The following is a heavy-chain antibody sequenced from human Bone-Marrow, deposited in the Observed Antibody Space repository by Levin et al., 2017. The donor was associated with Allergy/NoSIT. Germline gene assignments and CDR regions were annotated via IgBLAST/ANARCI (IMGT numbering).Heavy chain of an antibody. CDR2: IYSGGST. CDR3: ARSTRYYDILTGYYLQYYFDY. J-gene: IGHJ4*02. V-gene: IGHV3-66*02. Sequence: PGGSLRLSCAASGFTVSSNYMSWVRQAPGKGLEWVSVIYSGGSTYYADSVKGRFTISRDNSKNTLYLQMNSLRAEDTAVYYCARSTRYYDILTGYYLQYYFDYWGQGTLVTVSS. CDR1: GFTVSSNY. D-gene: IGHD3-9*01.